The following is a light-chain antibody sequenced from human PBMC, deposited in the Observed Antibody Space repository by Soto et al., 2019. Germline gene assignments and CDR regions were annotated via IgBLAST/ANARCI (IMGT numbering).Light chain of an antibody. CDR2: GAS. CDR3: QQYHNWPPYT. Sequence: EIVMTQSPATLSVSPGERATLSCRASQSVSTNLAWYQQKPGQAPRLLMYGASTRATGIPARFSGSGSGTEFNLTSSSLQSEDLEFYYCQQYHNWPPYTFGQGTKLEIK. V-gene: IGKV3-15*01. J-gene: IGKJ2*01. CDR1: QSVSTN.